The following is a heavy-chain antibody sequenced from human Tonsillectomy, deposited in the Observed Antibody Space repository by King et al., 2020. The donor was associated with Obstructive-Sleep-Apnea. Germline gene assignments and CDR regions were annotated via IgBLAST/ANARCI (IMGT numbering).Heavy chain of an antibody. CDR2: ISGSGGST. CDR1: GFSFSNYA. V-gene: IGHV3-23*04. Sequence: VQLVESGGGLVQPGGSLRLSCAASGFSFSNYAMNWVRQAPGKGLEWVSAISGSGGSTYYADSVKGRFTISRDNSKNTLYLQMNRLGAEDTAVYFCAKDLTEQYFQHWGQGTLVTVSS. CDR3: AKDLTEQYFQH. J-gene: IGHJ1*01.